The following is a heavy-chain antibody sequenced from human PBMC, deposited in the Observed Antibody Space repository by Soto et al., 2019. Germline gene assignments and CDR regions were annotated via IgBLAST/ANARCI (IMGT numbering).Heavy chain of an antibody. J-gene: IGHJ6*02. V-gene: IGHV2-70*01. CDR1: GFSLSTSGMS. D-gene: IGHD2-15*01. CDR3: ARSFICHSPDQYYLIYG. Sequence: HTQTITLTGTFSGFSLSTSGMSVSWIRQPPGKALEWLAHIDWDDDKYYSTSLKTRLTISKDTSKNQVVLTMTNMDPVDTATDYRARSFICHSPDQYYLIYGWGQGSTVT. CDR2: IDWDDDK.